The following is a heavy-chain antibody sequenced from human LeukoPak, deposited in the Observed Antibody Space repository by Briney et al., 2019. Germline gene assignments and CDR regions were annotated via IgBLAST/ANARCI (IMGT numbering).Heavy chain of an antibody. CDR3: AKEAARIVVVPAADTIFGVVRSKAGAFDI. CDR2: ISWNSGSI. Sequence: GRSLRLSCAASGITFDEYAMHWVRQAPGKGLEWVSGISWNSGSIGYADSVTGRFTISRDNAKNSLYLQMNSLRAEDTALYYCAKEAARIVVVPAADTIFGVVRSKAGAFDIWGQGTMVTVSS. V-gene: IGHV3-9*01. D-gene: IGHD2-2*01. J-gene: IGHJ3*02. CDR1: GITFDEYA.